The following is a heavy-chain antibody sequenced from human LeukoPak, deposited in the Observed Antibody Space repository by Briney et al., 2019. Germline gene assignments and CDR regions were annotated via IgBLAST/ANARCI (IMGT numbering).Heavy chain of an antibody. CDR1: GGSFSGYY. V-gene: IGHV4-34*01. J-gene: IGHJ3*02. D-gene: IGHD3-10*01. Sequence: PSETLSLTCTVYGGSFSGYYWSWLRQPPGKGLEWLGEINHSGSTNYNPSLKSRVTISVDTSKNQFSLKLSSVTAADTAVYYCARGRMLWFGAYAFDIWGQGTMVTVSS. CDR3: ARGRMLWFGAYAFDI. CDR2: INHSGST.